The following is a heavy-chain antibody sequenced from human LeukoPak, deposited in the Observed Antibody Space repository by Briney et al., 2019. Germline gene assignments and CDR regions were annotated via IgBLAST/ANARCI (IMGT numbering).Heavy chain of an antibody. CDR3: ARDDRYCSSTSCYDY. J-gene: IGHJ4*02. CDR1: GYTFTSYD. Sequence: ASVKVSCKASGYTFTSYDINWVRQATGQGLEWMGWMNPNSGNTGYAQKFQGRVTMTSDTSISTAYMERSRLRSDDTAVYYCARDDRYCSSTSCYDYWGQGTLVTVSS. CDR2: MNPNSGNT. D-gene: IGHD2-2*01. V-gene: IGHV1-8*01.